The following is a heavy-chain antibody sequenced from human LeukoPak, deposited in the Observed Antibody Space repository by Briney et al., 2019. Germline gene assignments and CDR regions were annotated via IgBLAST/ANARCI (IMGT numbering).Heavy chain of an antibody. CDR2: ISGNSNYI. Sequence: NPGGSLRLSCAASGFIFNDYSMNWVRQAPGKGLEWVSSISGNSNYIYYADSMKGRFTISRDNAKNSLYLHLNSLRGEDTAVYYCARDESGRRFDYWGQGTLVTVSS. J-gene: IGHJ4*02. CDR1: GFIFNDYS. V-gene: IGHV3-21*01. CDR3: ARDESGRRFDY. D-gene: IGHD1-26*01.